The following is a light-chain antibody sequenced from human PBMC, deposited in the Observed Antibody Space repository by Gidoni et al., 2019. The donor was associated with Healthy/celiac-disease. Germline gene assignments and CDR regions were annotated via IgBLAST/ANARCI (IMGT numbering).Light chain of an antibody. V-gene: IGKV1-39*01. CDR1: QSLSSY. CDR3: QQSYSTPRT. Sequence: DIQRTQSHSSLSASVGDRVTIPCRASQSLSSYFNWYQQQPGKAPKLLIHAASSLQSGVPSRFRGSGSGTDFSLTISCLQPEDFATYYCQQSYSTPRTCGQWTKVEIK. J-gene: IGKJ1*01. CDR2: AAS.